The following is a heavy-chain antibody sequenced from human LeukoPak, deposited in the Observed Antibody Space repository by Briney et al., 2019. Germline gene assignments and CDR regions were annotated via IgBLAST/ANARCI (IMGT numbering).Heavy chain of an antibody. CDR2: IYTSGST. CDR1: GGSISSYY. J-gene: IGHJ4*02. Sequence: MPSETLSLTCTVSGGSISSYYWSWIRQPAGKGLEWIGRIYTSGSTNYNPSLKSRVTMSVDTSKNQFSLKLSSVTAADTAVYYCARSAHDGVLRYFHFDYWGQGTLVTVSS. D-gene: IGHD3-9*01. CDR3: ARSAHDGVLRYFHFDY. V-gene: IGHV4-4*07.